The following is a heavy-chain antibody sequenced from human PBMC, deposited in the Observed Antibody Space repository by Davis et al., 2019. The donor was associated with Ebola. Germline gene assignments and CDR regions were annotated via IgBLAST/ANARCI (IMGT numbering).Heavy chain of an antibody. CDR2: SSSRSNYI. CDR3: ARDQEKATNVPGY. Sequence: PGGSLRPSCPASGLTFIGYGVNWVLQAPGKGLEWVSSSSSRSNYIYYADSLKGRFTISRDNAKNSVYMEMNSLRAEDTAVYYCARDQEKATNVPGYWGQGTVVIVSS. J-gene: IGHJ4*02. D-gene: IGHD3-16*01. V-gene: IGHV3-21*01. CDR1: GLTFIGYG.